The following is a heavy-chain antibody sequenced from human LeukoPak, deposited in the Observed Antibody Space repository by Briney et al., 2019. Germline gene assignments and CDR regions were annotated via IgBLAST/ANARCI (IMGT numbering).Heavy chain of an antibody. Sequence: GGSLRLSCAASGFSVNNIYMSWVRQAPGKGLEWVSVIYSGDRTFYADSVKGRFTISRDNSKNTLYLQVNSLRAEDTAVYYCAKGTKGYCSGGSCYHFDYWGQGTLVTVSS. V-gene: IGHV3-66*01. J-gene: IGHJ4*02. D-gene: IGHD2-15*01. CDR2: IYSGDRT. CDR1: GFSVNNIY. CDR3: AKGTKGYCSGGSCYHFDY.